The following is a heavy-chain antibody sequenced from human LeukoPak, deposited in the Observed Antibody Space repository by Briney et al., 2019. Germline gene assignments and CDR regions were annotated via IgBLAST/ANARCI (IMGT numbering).Heavy chain of an antibody. CDR1: GGSINSYY. J-gene: IGHJ4*02. Sequence: SETLSLTCTVSGGSINSYYWSWIRQPAGKGLEWIGRIYSSGSTNYNPSLKSRVSMPVDTSRNQSSLKLTSVTAADTAVYYCARGGKATVVTMWGQGILVTVSS. CDR3: ARGGKATVVTM. CDR2: IYSSGST. D-gene: IGHD4-23*01. V-gene: IGHV4-4*07.